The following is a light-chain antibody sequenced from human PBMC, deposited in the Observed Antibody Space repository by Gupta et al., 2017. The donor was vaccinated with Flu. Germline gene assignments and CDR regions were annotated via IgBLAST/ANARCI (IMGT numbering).Light chain of an antibody. Sequence: QKVTTSCSGGTSNIGNNFVSWYHLLPGTAPKLLIFDNNKRPAGIPARFSGSKSGTAATLGISGLQTGDEADYYCATWDNNMSGVFGGGTKLTVL. J-gene: IGLJ3*02. CDR3: ATWDNNMSGV. V-gene: IGLV1-51*01. CDR1: TSNIGNNF. CDR2: DNN.